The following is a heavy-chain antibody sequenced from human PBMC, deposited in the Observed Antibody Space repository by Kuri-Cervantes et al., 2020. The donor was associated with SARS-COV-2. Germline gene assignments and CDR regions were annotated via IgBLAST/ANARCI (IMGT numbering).Heavy chain of an antibody. V-gene: IGHV4-38-2*01. J-gene: IGHJ4*02. CDR3: ARVYGSYDYYFDY. Sequence: GSLSLTCAVSGYSISSGYYWGWIRQPPGKGLEWVGSIYHSGSTYYNPSLKSRVTISVDTSKDQFSLKLSSVTAADTAVYYCARVYGSYDYYFDYWGQGTLVTVSS. CDR2: IYHSGST. CDR1: GYSISSGYY. D-gene: IGHD1-26*01.